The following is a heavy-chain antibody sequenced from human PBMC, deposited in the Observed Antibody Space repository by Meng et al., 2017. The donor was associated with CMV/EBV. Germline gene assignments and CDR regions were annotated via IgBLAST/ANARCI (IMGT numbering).Heavy chain of an antibody. V-gene: IGHV3-30*02. CDR3: AKDTIFGVDLNYYGMDV. Sequence: GESLKISCAASGFTFSSYGMHWVRQAPGKGLKWVAFIRYDGSNKYYADSVKGRFTISRDNSKNTLYLQMNRLRAEDTAVYYCAKDTIFGVDLNYYGMDVWGQGTTVTVSS. D-gene: IGHD3-3*01. CDR2: IRYDGSNK. J-gene: IGHJ6*02. CDR1: GFTFSSYG.